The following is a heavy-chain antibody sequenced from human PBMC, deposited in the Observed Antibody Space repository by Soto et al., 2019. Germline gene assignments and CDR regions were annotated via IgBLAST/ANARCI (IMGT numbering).Heavy chain of an antibody. J-gene: IGHJ5*02. CDR1: GDSVSSNTVA. Sequence: PSQTLSLTCAVSGDSVSSNTVAWNWIRQSPSRGLEWLGRSYYRSKWYNDYAVSVKSRITINPDTSKNQFSLQLNSVTPEDTAVYYCAREKWAAAGGINWFDPWGQGTLVPVSS. CDR3: AREKWAAAGGINWFDP. V-gene: IGHV6-1*01. D-gene: IGHD6-13*01. CDR2: SYYRSKWYN.